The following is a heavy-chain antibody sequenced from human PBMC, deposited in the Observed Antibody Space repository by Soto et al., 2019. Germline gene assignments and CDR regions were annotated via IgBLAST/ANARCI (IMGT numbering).Heavy chain of an antibody. CDR2: IDPSGGVT. D-gene: IGHD1-7*01. CDR1: GYTFTKFH. V-gene: IGHV1-46*01. J-gene: IGHJ4*02. Sequence: ASVKVSCKASGYTFTKFHIHWVRQAPGQGLEWMGMIDPSGGVTRDAQRFQGRITMTSDTSTSSVYMELRGLTSEDTAVYYCARDVIGLDNSETIGYYFHHLGPGNLVTVP. CDR3: ARDVIGLDNSETIGYYFHH.